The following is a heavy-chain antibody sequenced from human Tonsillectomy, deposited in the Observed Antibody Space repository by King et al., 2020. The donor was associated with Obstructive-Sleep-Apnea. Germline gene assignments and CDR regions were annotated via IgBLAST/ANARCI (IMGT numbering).Heavy chain of an antibody. CDR1: GFTFSDYY. D-gene: IGHD4-17*01. J-gene: IGHJ4*02. Sequence: VQLVESGGGLVKPGGSLRLSCAASGFTFSDYYMSWIRQAPGKGLEWVSYISSSSSYTNYADSVKGRFTISRDNAKNSLYLQMNSLRAEDTAVYYCARDLTHYGDSQSVFWGQGTLVTVSS. CDR2: ISSSSSYT. CDR3: ARDLTHYGDSQSVF. V-gene: IGHV3-11*06.